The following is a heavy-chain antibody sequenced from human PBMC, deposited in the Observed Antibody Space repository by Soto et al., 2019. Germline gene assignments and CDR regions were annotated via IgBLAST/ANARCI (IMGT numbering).Heavy chain of an antibody. D-gene: IGHD2-15*01. V-gene: IGHV3-30-3*01. J-gene: IGHJ6*02. CDR1: GFTFSSYA. Sequence: PGGSLRLSCAASGFTFSSYAMHWVRQAPGKGLEWVAVISYDGSNKYYADSVKGRFTISRDNSKNTLYLQMNSLRAEDTAVYYCARDKYCSGGSCYYYYYYGMDVWGQGTTVTVSS. CDR2: ISYDGSNK. CDR3: ARDKYCSGGSCYYYYYYGMDV.